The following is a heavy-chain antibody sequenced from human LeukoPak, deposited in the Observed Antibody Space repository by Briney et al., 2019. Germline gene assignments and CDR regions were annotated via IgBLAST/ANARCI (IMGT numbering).Heavy chain of an antibody. D-gene: IGHD5-18*01. CDR1: GFTFSSYG. CDR3: ARQGYSYGSFFSS. Sequence: GGSLRLSCAASGFTFSSYGMHWVRQAPGKGLEWVAVISYDGSNKYYADSVKGRFTISRDNSKNTLYLQMNSLRAEDTAVYYCARQGYSYGSFFSSWGQGTLVTVSS. V-gene: IGHV3-30*03. CDR2: ISYDGSNK. J-gene: IGHJ4*02.